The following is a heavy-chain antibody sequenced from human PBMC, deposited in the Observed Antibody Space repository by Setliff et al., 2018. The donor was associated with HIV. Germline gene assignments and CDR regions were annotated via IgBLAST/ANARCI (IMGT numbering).Heavy chain of an antibody. J-gene: IGHJ2*01. CDR1: GFTFSSYA. D-gene: IGHD2-21*02. V-gene: IGHV3-23*01. Sequence: PGGSLRLSCAASGFTFSSYAMSWVRQAPGKGLEWVSAISDSGDNTYYADSVKGRFTISRDNSRDTLYLQMNSLRAEDTAVYYCARDSAYCGGDCYWNWYFDLWGRGTLVTVSS. CDR2: ISDSGDNT. CDR3: ARDSAYCGGDCYWNWYFDL.